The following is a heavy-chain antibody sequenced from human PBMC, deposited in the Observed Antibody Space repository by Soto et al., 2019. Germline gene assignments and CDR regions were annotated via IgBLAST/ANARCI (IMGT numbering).Heavy chain of an antibody. CDR2: IYYSGST. D-gene: IGHD3-3*01. J-gene: IGHJ4*02. CDR1: GGSISSGGYY. CDR3: ARESSVEWLLDY. Sequence: SETLSLTWTVSGGSISSGGYYWSWIRQHPGKGLEWIGYIYYSGSTYYNPSLKSRVTISVDTSKNQFSLKLSSVTAADTAVYYCARESSVEWLLDYLGQGTLVTVSS. V-gene: IGHV4-31*02.